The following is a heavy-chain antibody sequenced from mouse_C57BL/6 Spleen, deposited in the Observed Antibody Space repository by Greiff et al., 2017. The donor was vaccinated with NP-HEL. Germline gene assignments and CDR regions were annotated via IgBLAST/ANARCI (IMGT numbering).Heavy chain of an antibody. CDR3: VRPHYYGSSSMDY. V-gene: IGHV10-1*01. D-gene: IGHD1-1*01. Sequence: EVQLVESGGGLVQPKGSLKLSCAASGFSFNTYAMNWVRPAPGKGLEWVACIRSKSNNYATYYADSVKDRFTISRDDSESMLYLQMNNLKTEDTAMYYCVRPHYYGSSSMDYWGQGTSVTVSS. CDR1: GFSFNTYA. CDR2: IRSKSNNYAT. J-gene: IGHJ4*01.